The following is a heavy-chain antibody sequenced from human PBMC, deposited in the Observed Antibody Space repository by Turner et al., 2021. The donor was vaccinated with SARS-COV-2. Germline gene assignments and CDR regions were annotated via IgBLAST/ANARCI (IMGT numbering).Heavy chain of an antibody. J-gene: IGHJ3*01. CDR1: ENTLTKLA. D-gene: IGHD3-9*01. CDR2: FDFENGET. Sequence: QVQVVQSGAVGKQPGASVKVSCKVSENTLTKLAIHWVRQSPGKGLEWMGGFDFENGETMNAQGFQGRLTLTADTSTNTAYMEMSSLRSEDTAIYYCAKLGVTESLLIIDAFDRWGQGTWVTVSS. CDR3: AKLGVTESLLIIDAFDR. V-gene: IGHV1-24*01.